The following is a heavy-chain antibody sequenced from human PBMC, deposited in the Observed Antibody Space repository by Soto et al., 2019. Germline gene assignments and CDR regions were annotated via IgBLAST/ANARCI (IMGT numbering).Heavy chain of an antibody. CDR1: GFTFSTNA. Sequence: GGSLRLSCAASGFTFSTNAVQWVRQAPGKGLEWVAVIARDGSNKHYAESVKGRFTISRDNSKNTLYLQMNSLRPEDTAVYYCASLRGGQGGLDYWGLGTLVTVSS. CDR3: ASLRGGQGGLDY. D-gene: IGHD3-16*01. V-gene: IGHV3-30-3*01. CDR2: IARDGSNK. J-gene: IGHJ4*02.